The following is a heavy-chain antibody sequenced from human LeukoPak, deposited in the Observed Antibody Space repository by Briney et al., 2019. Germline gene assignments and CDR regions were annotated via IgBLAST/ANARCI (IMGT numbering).Heavy chain of an antibody. J-gene: IGHJ3*02. CDR1: GGSISSYY. D-gene: IGHD3-9*01. V-gene: IGHV4-59*12. CDR2: IYYSGST. Sequence: SETLSLTCTVSGGSISSYYWSWIRQPPGKGLEWIGFIYYSGSTNYNPSLKSRVTISVDTSKNQFSLKLSSVTAADTAVYYCARDSNGVLRYFDWLSNDAFDIWGQGTMVTVSS. CDR3: ARDSNGVLRYFDWLSNDAFDI.